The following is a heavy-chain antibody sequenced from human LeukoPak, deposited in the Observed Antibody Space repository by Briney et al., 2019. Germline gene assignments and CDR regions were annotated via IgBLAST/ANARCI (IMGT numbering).Heavy chain of an antibody. D-gene: IGHD4-17*01. CDR3: ARDSDYGDHDY. Sequence: GGSLRLSCAASGFTFSSYSMNWVRQAPGKGLEWVSSISSSSSYIYYADSVKGRFTISRDNARNSLYLQMNSLRAEDTAVYYCARDSDYGDHDYWGQGTLVTVSS. CDR2: ISSSSSYI. CDR1: GFTFSSYS. V-gene: IGHV3-21*01. J-gene: IGHJ4*02.